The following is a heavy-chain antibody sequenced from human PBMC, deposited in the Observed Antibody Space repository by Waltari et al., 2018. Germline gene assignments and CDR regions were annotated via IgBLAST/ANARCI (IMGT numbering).Heavy chain of an antibody. J-gene: IGHJ5*02. CDR3: ARQPTYYYDSSGLA. V-gene: IGHV4-39*01. D-gene: IGHD3-22*01. CDR1: GGSISSSSYC. CDR2: IYYSGST. Sequence: QLQLQESGPGLVKPSETLSLTCTVSGGSISSSSYCWGWIRQPPGKGLEWIGSIYYSGSTYYNPSLKSRVTISVDTSKNQFSLKLSSVTAADTAVYYCARQPTYYYDSSGLAWGQGTLVTVSS.